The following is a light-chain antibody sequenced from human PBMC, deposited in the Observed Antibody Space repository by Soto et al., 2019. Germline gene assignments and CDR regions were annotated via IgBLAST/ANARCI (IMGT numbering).Light chain of an antibody. Sequence: QSVLTQPPSVSAAPGQKVTISCSGSSSNIGNNYVSWYQQLPGTAPKLLIYDNNKRPSGIPDRFSGSKSGTSATLGITGLQTGDEADYYCAAWDDSRSGPVFGGGTKVTVL. V-gene: IGLV1-51*01. CDR1: SSNIGNNY. CDR3: AAWDDSRSGPV. J-gene: IGLJ2*01. CDR2: DNN.